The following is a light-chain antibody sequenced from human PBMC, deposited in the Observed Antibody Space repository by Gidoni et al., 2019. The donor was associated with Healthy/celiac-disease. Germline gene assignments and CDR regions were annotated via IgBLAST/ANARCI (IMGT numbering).Light chain of an antibody. CDR2: DAS. V-gene: IGKV1-33*01. Sequence: DIQITQSPSSLSASVGDRVTIPCQASQHISNYLNWYQQKPGKAPKLRIYDASNLEKRVPSRFSGSGSGTELKLTISSLQPEDRATYYCQQYDNRQITFSQGTRLEIK. CDR1: QHISNY. CDR3: QQYDNRQIT. J-gene: IGKJ5*01.